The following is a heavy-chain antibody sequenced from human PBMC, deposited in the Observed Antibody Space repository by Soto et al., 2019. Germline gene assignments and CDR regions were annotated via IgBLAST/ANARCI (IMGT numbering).Heavy chain of an antibody. CDR2: INAGNGNT. J-gene: IGHJ3*02. V-gene: IGHV1-3*01. D-gene: IGHD2-15*01. CDR1: GYTFTSYA. Sequence: QVQLVQSGAEVKKPGASVKVSCKASGYTFTSYAMHWVRQAPGQRLEWMGWINAGNGNTKYSQKFQGRVTITRDTSASTAYMELSSLRSEDTAVYYCARELTIAAIYSGSAFDIWGQGTMVTVSS. CDR3: ARELTIAAIYSGSAFDI.